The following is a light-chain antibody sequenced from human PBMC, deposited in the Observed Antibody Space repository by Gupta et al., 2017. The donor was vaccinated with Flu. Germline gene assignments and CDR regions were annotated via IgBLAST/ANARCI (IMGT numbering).Light chain of an antibody. V-gene: IGKV2-30*01. J-gene: IGKJ1*01. CDR2: KGS. CDR3: SQGKHWPKT. Sequence: DVVMIQSPLSLPVALGQAASISCRSSQSLVYTDGNTYLRWYQQRPGQSPRRLIYKGSGRDSGVPDRLNGSGSVTDFTLKIIRVEAEDVGFHYCSQGKHWPKTFGQGTMVEIK. CDR1: QSLVYTDGNTY.